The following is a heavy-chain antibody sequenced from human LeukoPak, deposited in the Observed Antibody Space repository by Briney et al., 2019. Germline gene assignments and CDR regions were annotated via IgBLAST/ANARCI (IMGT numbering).Heavy chain of an antibody. CDR3: ARDMVSGGSYSTRFDY. V-gene: IGHV1-2*06. D-gene: IGHD1-26*01. CDR2: INPNSGGT. J-gene: IGHJ4*02. CDR1: GYTFTGYQ. Sequence: ASVKVTCKASGYTFTGYQIHLVRQAPGQGLEWMGRINPNSGGTNYAQKFQGRVTMHRDTSISTAYMELSGLTSDDTAVYYCARDMVSGGSYSTRFDYWGQGTLVTVSS.